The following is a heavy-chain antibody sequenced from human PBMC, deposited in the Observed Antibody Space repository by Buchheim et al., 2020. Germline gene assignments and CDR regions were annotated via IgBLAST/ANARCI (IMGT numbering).Heavy chain of an antibody. V-gene: IGHV4-30-2*01. CDR3: ARARGFLMGFFDY. CDR1: GDSIHSGGYS. J-gene: IGHJ4*02. D-gene: IGHD6-25*01. CDR2: IYHSGTT. Sequence: HLHLQESGSGLVNPSQTLSLTCAVSGDSIHSGGYSWSWIRQPPGKGLEWIGYIYHSGTTHYNPSLKSRVTMSVDRSKNQVSLKLSSVTAAVTAVYYCARARGFLMGFFDYWGQGTL.